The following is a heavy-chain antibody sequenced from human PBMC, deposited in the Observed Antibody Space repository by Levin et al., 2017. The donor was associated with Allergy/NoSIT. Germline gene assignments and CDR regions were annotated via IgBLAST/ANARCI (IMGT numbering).Heavy chain of an antibody. CDR1: GYSFTSYW. CDR3: ARLGAAAGAYYFDY. Sequence: GGSLRLSCKGSGYSFTSYWIGWVRQMPGKGLEWMGIIYPGDSDTRYSPSFQGQVTISADKSISTAYLQWSSLKASDTAMYYCARLGAAAGAYYFDYWGQGTLVTVSS. J-gene: IGHJ4*02. D-gene: IGHD6-13*01. V-gene: IGHV5-51*01. CDR2: IYPGDSDT.